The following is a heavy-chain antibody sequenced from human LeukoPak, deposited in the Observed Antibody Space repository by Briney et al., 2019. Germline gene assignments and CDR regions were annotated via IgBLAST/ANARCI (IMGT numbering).Heavy chain of an antibody. CDR2: IIPIFGTA. V-gene: IGHV1-69*13. D-gene: IGHD6-13*01. Sequence: SVKVSCKASGGTFSSYAISWVRQAPGQGLEWMGGIIPIFGTANYAQKFQGRVTITADESTSTAYMELSSLRSEDTAVYYCARGLEYSSSWYLGYFQHWGQGTLVTVSS. J-gene: IGHJ1*01. CDR3: ARGLEYSSSWYLGYFQH. CDR1: GGTFSSYA.